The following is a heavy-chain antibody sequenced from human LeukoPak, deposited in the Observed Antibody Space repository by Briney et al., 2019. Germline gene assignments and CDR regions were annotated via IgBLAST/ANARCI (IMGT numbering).Heavy chain of an antibody. J-gene: IGHJ5*02. D-gene: IGHD2-2*01. CDR3: AFRDLTNTWSGT. V-gene: IGHV5-51*01. Sequence: GESLKISCEGFGYTFTNYWIGWVRQIPGKGLEWMGVIYPGDSRTRHSRSFQGQVTTSADKSINSTYLQWSSLKASDTAIYYCAFRDLTNTWSGTWGEGTLGTVSS. CDR1: GYTFTNYW. CDR2: IYPGDSRT.